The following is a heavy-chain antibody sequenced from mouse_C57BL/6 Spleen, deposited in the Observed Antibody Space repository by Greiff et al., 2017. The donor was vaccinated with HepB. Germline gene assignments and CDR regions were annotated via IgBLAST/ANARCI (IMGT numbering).Heavy chain of an antibody. CDR1: GYTFTSYW. CDR3: ARKYYYGSSYGGDY. D-gene: IGHD1-1*01. V-gene: IGHV1-59*01. CDR2: IDPSDSYT. J-gene: IGHJ2*01. Sequence: QVQLQQPGAELVRPGTSVKLSCKASGYTFTSYWMHWVKQRPGQGLEWIGVIDPSDSYTNYNQKFKGKATLTVDTSSSTAYMQLSSLTSEDSAVYYCARKYYYGSSYGGDYWGQGTTRTVSS.